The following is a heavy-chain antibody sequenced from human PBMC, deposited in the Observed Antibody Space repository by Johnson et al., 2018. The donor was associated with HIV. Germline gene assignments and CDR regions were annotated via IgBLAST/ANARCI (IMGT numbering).Heavy chain of an antibody. CDR3: ARDPSGSYAEVTPDARFDI. Sequence: VQLVESGGGLVKPGGSLRLSCAASGFSFSDYYMSWIRQAPGKGLEWVSGINWNGGSTGYADSVKGRFTISSDNAKNSLYLQMNRLSAEDTALYYCARDPSGSYAEVTPDARFDIWGQGTMVTVSS. CDR1: GFSFSDYY. CDR2: INWNGGST. J-gene: IGHJ3*02. D-gene: IGHD1-26*01. V-gene: IGHV3-20*04.